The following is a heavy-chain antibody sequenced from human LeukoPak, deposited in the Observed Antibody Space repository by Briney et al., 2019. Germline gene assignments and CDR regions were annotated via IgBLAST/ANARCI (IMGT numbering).Heavy chain of an antibody. CDR3: ASCRYYEEQHQAFDI. J-gene: IGHJ3*02. CDR2: IIPIFGTA. V-gene: IGHV1-69*13. CDR1: GGTFSSYA. D-gene: IGHD1-26*01. Sequence: SVKVSCKASGGTFSSYAISWVRQAPGQGLEWMGGIIPIFGTANYAQKFQGRVTITADESTSTAYMELSGLRSEDTAVYYCASCRYYEEQHQAFDIWGQGTMVTVSS.